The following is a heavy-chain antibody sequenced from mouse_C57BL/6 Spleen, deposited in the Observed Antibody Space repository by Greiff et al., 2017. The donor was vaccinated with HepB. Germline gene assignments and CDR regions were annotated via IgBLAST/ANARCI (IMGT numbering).Heavy chain of an antibody. CDR3: ARGYYGSLYAMDY. V-gene: IGHV1-42*01. D-gene: IGHD1-1*01. J-gene: IGHJ4*01. CDR1: GYSFTGYY. Sequence: DVQLQESGPELVKPGASVKISCKASGYSFTGYYMNWVKQSPEKSLEWIGEINPSTGGTTYNQKFKAKATLTVDKSSSTAYMQLKSLTSEDSAVYYCARGYYGSLYAMDYWGQGTSVTVSS. CDR2: INPSTGGT.